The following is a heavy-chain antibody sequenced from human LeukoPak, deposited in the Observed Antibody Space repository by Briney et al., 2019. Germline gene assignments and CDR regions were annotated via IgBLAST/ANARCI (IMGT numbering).Heavy chain of an antibody. D-gene: IGHD4-17*01. CDR1: GGSISSSSYY. CDR3: ARLGTTVTIRWFDP. CDR2: IYYSGST. V-gene: IGHV4-39*01. Sequence: PSETLFLTCTVSGGSISSSSYYWGWIRQPPGKGLEWIGSIYYSGSTYYNPSLKSRVTISVDTSKNQFSLKLSSVTAADTAVYYCARLGTTVTIRWFDPWGQGTLVTVSS. J-gene: IGHJ5*02.